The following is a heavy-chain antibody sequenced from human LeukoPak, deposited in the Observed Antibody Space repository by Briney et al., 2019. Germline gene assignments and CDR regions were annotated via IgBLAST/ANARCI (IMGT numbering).Heavy chain of an antibody. CDR2: IYTGGAT. Sequence: GGSLRLSCAASGFTFSNSDLSWVRQAPGKGLEWVSVIYTGGATYYADSVKGRFTISRDSSKNTLYLQMNSLGADDTAVYYCARAVAYYYVSGNYYPGAFDIWGQGTMVTVSS. CDR3: ARAVAYYYVSGNYYPGAFDI. D-gene: IGHD3-10*01. V-gene: IGHV3-53*01. J-gene: IGHJ3*02. CDR1: GFTFSNSD.